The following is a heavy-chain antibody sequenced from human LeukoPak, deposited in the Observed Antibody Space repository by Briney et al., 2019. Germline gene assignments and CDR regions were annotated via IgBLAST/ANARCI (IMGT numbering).Heavy chain of an antibody. CDR2: ISLGGGAT. CDR3: AKVNGTYYFDF. CDR1: GFTFSSYA. V-gene: IGHV3-23*01. J-gene: IGHJ4*02. Sequence: GGSLRLSCAASGFTFSSYAMRWVRQAPGKGLEWISAISLGGGATYYADSVKGRFTISRDNSKNTLYLQMNSLRAEDTAIYYCAKVNGTYYFDFWGQGTLVTVSS.